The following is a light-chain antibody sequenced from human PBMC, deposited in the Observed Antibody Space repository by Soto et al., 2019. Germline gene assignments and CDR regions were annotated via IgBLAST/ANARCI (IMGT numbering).Light chain of an antibody. V-gene: IGLV2-14*01. CDR3: SSYTSSNALV. CDR2: EVS. J-gene: IGLJ2*01. CDR1: ISDVGSYNY. Sequence: QSALTQPASVSGSPGQSITISCTGTISDVGSYNYVSWYQQHPDKAPKLMIYEVSNRPSGVSNRFSGSKSGNTASLTISGLQADDEADYYCSSYTSSNALVFGGGTKLTVL.